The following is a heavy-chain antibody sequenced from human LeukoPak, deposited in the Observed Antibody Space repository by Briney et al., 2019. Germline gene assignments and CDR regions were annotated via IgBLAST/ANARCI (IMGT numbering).Heavy chain of an antibody. CDR1: GGSFSAHY. D-gene: IGHD3-10*01. CDR2: INHSGST. CDR3: ARTTMVRGTYYMDV. Sequence: SEALSLTCAVYGGSFSAHYWNWIRQPPGKGLEWIGEINHSGSTNYNPSLKSRVTISVDTSKNQFSLKLSSVTAADTAVYYCARTTMVRGTYYMDVWGKGTTVTISS. J-gene: IGHJ6*03. V-gene: IGHV4-34*01.